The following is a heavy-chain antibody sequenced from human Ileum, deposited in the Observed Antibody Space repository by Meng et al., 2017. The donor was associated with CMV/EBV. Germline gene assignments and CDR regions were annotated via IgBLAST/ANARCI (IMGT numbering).Heavy chain of an antibody. CDR2: ITDRYST. V-gene: IGHV3-11*04. CDR1: GFTFSDFH. D-gene: IGHD6-13*01. J-gene: IGHJ4*02. Sequence: GESLKISCAASGFTFSDFHFSWVRQAPGQGLEWLAYITDRYSTSYADSLQGRFTISRDNARTSVYLQLENLRVEDTAVYFCARRWAIAGLDYWGQGTLVTVSS. CDR3: ARRWAIAGLDY.